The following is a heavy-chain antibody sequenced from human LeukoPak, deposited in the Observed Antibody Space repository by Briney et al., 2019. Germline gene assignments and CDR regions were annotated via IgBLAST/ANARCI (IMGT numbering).Heavy chain of an antibody. V-gene: IGHV1-18*01. CDR1: RYTFTSYG. J-gene: IGHJ6*03. D-gene: IGHD3-3*01. Sequence: ASVKVSCKASRYTFTSYGISWVRQAPGQGLEWMGWISAYNGNTNYAQKLQGRVTMTTDTSTSTAYMELRSLRSDDTAVYYCARDPSYDFWGDYYMDVWGKGTTVTVSS. CDR2: ISAYNGNT. CDR3: ARDPSYDFWGDYYMDV.